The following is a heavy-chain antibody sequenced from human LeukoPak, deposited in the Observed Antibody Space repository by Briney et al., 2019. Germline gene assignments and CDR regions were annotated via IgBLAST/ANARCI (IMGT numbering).Heavy chain of an antibody. CDR3: AKSSGYSDYAWFDP. CDR2: ISGSGGTT. CDR1: GFTFNNYA. D-gene: IGHD5-12*01. Sequence: GGSLRLSCAASGFTFNNYAMNWVRQAPGKGLEWASLISGSGGTTYYADSVKGRFTTSRDKSNNTLFLQMNSLRADDTALYYCAKSSGYSDYAWFDPWGQGTLVTVSS. J-gene: IGHJ5*02. V-gene: IGHV3-23*01.